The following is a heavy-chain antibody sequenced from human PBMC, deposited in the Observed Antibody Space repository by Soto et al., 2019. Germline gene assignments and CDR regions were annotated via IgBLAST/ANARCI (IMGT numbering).Heavy chain of an antibody. D-gene: IGHD1-1*01. CDR1: GFTFSSYG. Sequence: PGGSLRLSCVGSGFTFSSYGLHWVRQVPGKGLEWVSSISSRSSYIYYADSVKGRFTISRDNAKRSLFLQMNTLRAEDTAMYYCASGWQLKDYYAMDVWGQGTTVTVSS. V-gene: IGHV3-21*01. J-gene: IGHJ6*02. CDR3: ASGWQLKDYYAMDV. CDR2: ISSRSSYI.